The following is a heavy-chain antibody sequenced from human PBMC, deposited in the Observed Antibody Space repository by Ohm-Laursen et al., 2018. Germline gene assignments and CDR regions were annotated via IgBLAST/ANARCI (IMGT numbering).Heavy chain of an antibody. CDR1: GYSISSGYY. V-gene: IGHV4-38-2*02. CDR3: ARDLHNNLWYFDY. CDR2: IYHSGST. D-gene: IGHD1-14*01. J-gene: IGHJ4*02. Sequence: SDTLSLTCAVSGYSISSGYYWGWIRQPPGKGLEWIGSIYHSGSTYYNPSLKSRVTISVDTSKNQFSLKLSSVTAADTAVYYCARDLHNNLWYFDYWGQGTLVTVSS.